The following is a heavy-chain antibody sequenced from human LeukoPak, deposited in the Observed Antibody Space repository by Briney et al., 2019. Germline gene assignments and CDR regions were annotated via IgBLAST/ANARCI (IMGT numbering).Heavy chain of an antibody. J-gene: IGHJ4*02. D-gene: IGHD7-27*01. CDR2: ISGSGGST. V-gene: IGHV3-23*01. CDR1: GFTVSSNY. CDR3: ARTSGTGGSWDY. Sequence: GGSLRLSCAASGFTVSSNYMSWVRQAPGKGLEWVSAISGSGGSTYYADSVKGRFTISRDNSKNTLYLQMNSLRAEDTAVYYCARTSGTGGSWDYWGQGTLVTVSS.